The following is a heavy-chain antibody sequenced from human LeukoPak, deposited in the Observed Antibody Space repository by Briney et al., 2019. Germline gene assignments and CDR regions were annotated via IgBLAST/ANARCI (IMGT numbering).Heavy chain of an antibody. CDR2: ISSSSSTI. Sequence: GGSLRLSCAASGFTFSSYSMNWVRQAPGKGLEWVSYISSSSSTIYYADSVKGRFTISRDNSKNTLYLQMNSLRAEDTAVYYCAKDGFVPPPHISSSGRPYYFDYWGQGTLVTVSS. CDR1: GFTFSSYS. J-gene: IGHJ4*02. CDR3: AKDGFVPPPHISSSGRPYYFDY. D-gene: IGHD6-13*01. V-gene: IGHV3-48*01.